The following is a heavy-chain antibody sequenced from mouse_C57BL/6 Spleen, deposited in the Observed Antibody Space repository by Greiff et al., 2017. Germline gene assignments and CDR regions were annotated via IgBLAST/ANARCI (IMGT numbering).Heavy chain of an antibody. CDR1: GYAFSSSW. CDR3: ARWDDYYAMDY. Sequence: VQLQQSGPELVKPGASVKISCKASGYAFSSSWMNWVKQRPGKGLEWIGRIYPGDGDTNYNGKFKGKATLTADKSSSTAYMKLSSLTSEDSAVYFCARWDDYYAMDYWGQGTSVTVSS. J-gene: IGHJ4*01. D-gene: IGHD4-1*01. CDR2: IYPGDGDT. V-gene: IGHV1-82*01.